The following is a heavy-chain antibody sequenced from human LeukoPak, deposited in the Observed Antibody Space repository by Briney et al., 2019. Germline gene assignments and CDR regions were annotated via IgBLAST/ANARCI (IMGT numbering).Heavy chain of an antibody. CDR1: GGTFSSYA. V-gene: IGHV1-69*06. D-gene: IGHD3-10*01. CDR2: IIPIFGTA. Sequence: ASVKVSCKASGGTFSSYAISWVRQAPGQGLEWMGRIIPIFGTANYAQKFQGRVTITADKSTSTVYMELSSLRSEDTAVYYCARGSMVRGVIRPYYYYYGMDVWGKGTTVTVSS. CDR3: ARGSMVRGVIRPYYYYYGMDV. J-gene: IGHJ6*04.